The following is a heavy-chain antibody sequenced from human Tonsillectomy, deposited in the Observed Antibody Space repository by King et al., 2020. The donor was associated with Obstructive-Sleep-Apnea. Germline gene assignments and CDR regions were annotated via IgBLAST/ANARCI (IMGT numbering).Heavy chain of an antibody. CDR2: ISYSSSYI. V-gene: IGHV3-21*01. CDR1: GFTFSAYS. J-gene: IGHJ4*02. CDR3: ARGPPPSFDY. Sequence: EVQLVESGGGLVKPGGSLRLSCAASGFTFSAYSMNWVRQAPGKGLEWVSSISYSSSYIYYADSEKGRFAISRDNAKNSLYLQMNSLRAEDTAVYYCARGPPPSFDYWGQGTLVTVSS.